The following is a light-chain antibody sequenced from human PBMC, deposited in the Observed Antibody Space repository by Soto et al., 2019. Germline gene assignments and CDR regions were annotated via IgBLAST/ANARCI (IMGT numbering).Light chain of an antibody. V-gene: IGKV3-20*01. CDR2: STS. J-gene: IGKJ1*01. Sequence: EIVLTQSPGTLSLSPGDRATLSCRASQSLSVSYIAWYQQKPDQAPRPLIYSTSTRATGIPDRFSGRGSGTHFTLAISRLEPEDFAVYYCHQFGDSPQTFGQGTTVEV. CDR3: HQFGDSPQT. CDR1: QSLSVSY.